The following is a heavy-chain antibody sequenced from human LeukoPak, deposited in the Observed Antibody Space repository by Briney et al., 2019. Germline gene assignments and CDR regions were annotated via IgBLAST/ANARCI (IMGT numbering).Heavy chain of an antibody. J-gene: IGHJ4*02. CDR1: GFTFSNYA. V-gene: IGHV3-23*01. Sequence: PGGSPRLSCAASGFTFSNYAMTWVRQAPGKGLEWVSGMSGSGGYTYYADFVKGRFTISRDNSKNTLYLQMNSLRAEDTAVYYCARLGVEWGQGTLATVSS. CDR2: MSGSGGYT. CDR3: ARLGVE. D-gene: IGHD3-16*01.